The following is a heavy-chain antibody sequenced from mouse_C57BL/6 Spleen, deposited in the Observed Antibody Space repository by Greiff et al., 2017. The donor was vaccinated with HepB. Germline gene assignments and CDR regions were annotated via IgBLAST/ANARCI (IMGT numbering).Heavy chain of an antibody. CDR1: GYAFSSSW. D-gene: IGHD4-1*01. J-gene: IGHJ2*01. Sequence: QVQLQQSGPELVKPGASVKISCKASGYAFSSSWMNWVKQRPGKGLEWIGRIYPGDGDTNYNGKFKGKATLTADKSSSTAYMQLSSLTSEDSAVYFCAGTDFDYWGQGTTLTVSS. CDR2: IYPGDGDT. CDR3: AGTDFDY. V-gene: IGHV1-82*01.